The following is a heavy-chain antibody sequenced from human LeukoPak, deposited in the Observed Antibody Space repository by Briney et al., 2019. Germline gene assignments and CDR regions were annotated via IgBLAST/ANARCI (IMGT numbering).Heavy chain of an antibody. J-gene: IGHJ4*02. V-gene: IGHV3-21*01. CDR3: ARQYYDILTGTYYFDY. CDR2: ISSSSSYI. CDR1: GFTFSSYS. D-gene: IGHD3-9*01. Sequence: GGSLRLSCAASGFTFSSYSMNWVRQAPGKGLEWVSSISSSSSYIYYADSVKGRFTISRDNAKNSLYLQMNSLRAEDTAVYYCARQYYDILTGTYYFDYWGQVTLVTVSS.